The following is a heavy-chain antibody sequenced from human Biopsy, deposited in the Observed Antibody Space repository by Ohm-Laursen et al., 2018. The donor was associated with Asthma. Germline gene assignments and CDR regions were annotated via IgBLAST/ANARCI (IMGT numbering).Heavy chain of an antibody. V-gene: IGHV3-7*01. CDR1: GFTFGDYW. D-gene: IGHD3-3*02. J-gene: IGHJ1*01. CDR2: IKHDGTEK. CDR3: ARTFHFWSPYHAEHYQL. Sequence: SLRLSRTASGFTFGDYWMSWVRQVPGKGLEWVANIKHDGTEKNHVDSLKGRFTISRDNAKNSLYLQMNSLRAGDTAVYYCARTFHFWSPYHAEHYQLWGQGTLVTVPS.